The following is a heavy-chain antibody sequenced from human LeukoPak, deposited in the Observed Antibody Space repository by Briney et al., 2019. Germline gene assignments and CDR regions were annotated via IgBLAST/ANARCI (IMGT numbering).Heavy chain of an antibody. CDR1: GFTFSRYW. D-gene: IGHD1-7*01. CDR2: IKQDGSEK. CDR3: ARDGELELQNDAFDI. Sequence: GGSLRLSCAASGFTFSRYWMHWVRQAPGKGLEWVANIKQDGSEKYYVDSVKGRFTISRDNSKSSLYLQIISLRAEDTAVYYCARDGELELQNDAFDIWGQGTMVTVSS. V-gene: IGHV3-7*01. J-gene: IGHJ3*02.